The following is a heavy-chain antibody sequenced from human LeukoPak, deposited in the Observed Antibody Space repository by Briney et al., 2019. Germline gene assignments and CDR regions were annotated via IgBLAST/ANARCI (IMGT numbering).Heavy chain of an antibody. CDR1: GFTFSSYS. J-gene: IGHJ6*03. V-gene: IGHV3-21*01. D-gene: IGHD3-10*01. CDR3: ARGYYYGSGNREGYYYYYYMDV. CDR2: ISSSSTYI. Sequence: PGGSLRLSCAASGFTFSSYSMNWVRQAPGKGLEWVSSISSSSTYIYYADSVKGRFTISRDNSKNTLYLQMNSLRAEDTAVYYCARGYYYGSGNREGYYYYYYMDVWGKGTTVTVSS.